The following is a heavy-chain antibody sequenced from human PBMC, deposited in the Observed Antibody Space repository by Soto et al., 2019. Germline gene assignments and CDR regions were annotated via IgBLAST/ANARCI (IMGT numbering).Heavy chain of an antibody. CDR2: INPNSGGT. J-gene: IGHJ6*02. CDR1: GYTFTGYY. V-gene: IGHV1-2*02. Sequence: ASVKVSCKASGYTFTGYYMHWVRQAPGQGLEWMGWINPNSGGTNYAQKFQGRVTMTTDTSTSTAYMELRSLRSDDTAVYYCARDLRSRYYDSSGYYTSWGQGTTVTVSS. D-gene: IGHD3-22*01. CDR3: ARDLRSRYYDSSGYYTS.